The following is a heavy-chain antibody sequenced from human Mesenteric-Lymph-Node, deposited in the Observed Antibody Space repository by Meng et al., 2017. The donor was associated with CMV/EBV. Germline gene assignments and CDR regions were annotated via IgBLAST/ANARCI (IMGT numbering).Heavy chain of an antibody. D-gene: IGHD2-2*01. Sequence: SETLSLTCTVSGGSISSSSSYWGWIRQPPGKGLEWIANMYYSGSTFHNPSLKSRVTLSADTSRNQFSLKLTSVTAADTAVYYCATSGCSSSSCYYSDWFDPWGRGTLVTVSS. V-gene: IGHV4-39*01. CDR3: ATSGCSSSSCYYSDWFDP. CDR1: GGSISSSSSY. J-gene: IGHJ5*02. CDR2: MYYSGST.